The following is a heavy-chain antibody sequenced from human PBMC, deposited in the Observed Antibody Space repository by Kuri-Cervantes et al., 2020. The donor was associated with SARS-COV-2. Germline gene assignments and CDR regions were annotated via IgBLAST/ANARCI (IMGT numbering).Heavy chain of an antibody. CDR1: GFTFSSYA. CDR2: ISYDGSNK. V-gene: IGHV3-30*01. Sequence: SLMISCAASGFTFSSYAMHWVRQAPGKGLEWVAVISYDGSNKYYADSVKVRFTISRDNSKNTLFLQMNSLTTEDTAVYFCANSKLTYSSSWGYDAFENWGQGTRVTVSS. J-gene: IGHJ3*02. D-gene: IGHD6-6*01. CDR3: ANSKLTYSSSWGYDAFEN.